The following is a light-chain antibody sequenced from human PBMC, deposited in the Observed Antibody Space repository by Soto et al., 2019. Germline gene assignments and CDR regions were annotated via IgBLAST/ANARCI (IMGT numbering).Light chain of an antibody. J-gene: IGKJ3*01. CDR1: QTINNK. V-gene: IGKV1-27*01. CDR2: SAS. Sequence: DIQMTQSPSTLSASVGDRVTITCRASQTINNKLAWYQKKPGKAPKLIIYSASSLFSGAPSRFSGSGSGTDFTLTIFNLQPDDVATYCCQKYDSAPFTFGPGTRVEIK. CDR3: QKYDSAPFT.